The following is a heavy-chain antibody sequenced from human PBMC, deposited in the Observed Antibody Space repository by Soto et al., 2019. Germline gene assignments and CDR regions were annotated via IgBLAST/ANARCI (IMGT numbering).Heavy chain of an antibody. CDR3: ARDHHRYSGYDYVDY. D-gene: IGHD5-12*01. V-gene: IGHV3-11*05. CDR1: GFTFSDYY. Sequence: QVQLVESGGGLVKPGGSLRLSCAASGFTFSDYYMSWIRQAPGKGLEWVSYISSSSSYTNYADSVKGRFTISRDNAKHSLYLQMTSLRAEDTAVYYCARDHHRYSGYDYVDYWGQGTLVTVSS. CDR2: ISSSSSYT. J-gene: IGHJ4*02.